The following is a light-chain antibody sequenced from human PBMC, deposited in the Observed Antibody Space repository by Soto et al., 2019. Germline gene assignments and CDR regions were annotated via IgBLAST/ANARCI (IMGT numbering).Light chain of an antibody. CDR2: DTS. J-gene: IGKJ5*01. Sequence: IVMTQAPTTLSLSPGERATPSCRASQSVINKLAWYQQKPGQAPRLVIYDTSTRATGIPARFSGSGSGTEFTLTISSLQSEDYAVYYCQQYNVWPPITFGQGTRLEIK. V-gene: IGKV3-15*01. CDR3: QQYNVWPPIT. CDR1: QSVINK.